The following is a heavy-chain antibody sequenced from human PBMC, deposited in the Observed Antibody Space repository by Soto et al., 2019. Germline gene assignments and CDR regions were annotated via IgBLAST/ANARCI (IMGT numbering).Heavy chain of an antibody. V-gene: IGHV1-18*01. Sequence: GASVKVSCKASGYTFTSYGISWVRQAPGQGLEWMGWISAYNGNTNYAQKLQGRVTMTTDTSTSTAYMELRSLRSDDTAVYYCARERGLVVPAAMVDYWGQGTLVTVSS. J-gene: IGHJ4*02. CDR3: ARERGLVVPAAMVDY. D-gene: IGHD2-2*01. CDR2: ISAYNGNT. CDR1: GYTFTSYG.